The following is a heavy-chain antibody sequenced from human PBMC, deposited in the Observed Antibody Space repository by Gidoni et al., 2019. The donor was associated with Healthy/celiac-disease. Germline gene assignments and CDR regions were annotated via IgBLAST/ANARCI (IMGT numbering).Heavy chain of an antibody. CDR1: GGSVRSGRYY. J-gene: IGHJ4*02. CDR2: IYYSGST. D-gene: IGHD3-3*01. Sequence: QVQLQESGPGLVKPSETLSLACTVPGGSVRSGRYYRSWIRQPPGTGLEWIGYIYYSGSTNYNPSLKSRVTISVDTSKNQFSLQLSSVTAADTAVYYCARVPQDYDFWSGYYNSFDYWGQGTLVTVSS. V-gene: IGHV4-61*01. CDR3: ARVPQDYDFWSGYYNSFDY.